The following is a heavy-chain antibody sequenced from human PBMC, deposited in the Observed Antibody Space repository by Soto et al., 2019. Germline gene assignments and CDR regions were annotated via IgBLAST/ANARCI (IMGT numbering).Heavy chain of an antibody. CDR2: ISAYNGNT. CDR1: GYTFTSYG. CDR3: AIKRTALYSSGLDY. Sequence: QVQLVQSVAEVKKPGASVKVSCKASGYTFTSYGISWVRQAPGQGLEWMGWISAYNGNTNYAQKLQGRVTMTTDTSTSTAYMELRSLRSDDSAVYYCAIKRTALYSSGLDYWGQGTLVTVSS. V-gene: IGHV1-18*01. D-gene: IGHD6-19*01. J-gene: IGHJ4*02.